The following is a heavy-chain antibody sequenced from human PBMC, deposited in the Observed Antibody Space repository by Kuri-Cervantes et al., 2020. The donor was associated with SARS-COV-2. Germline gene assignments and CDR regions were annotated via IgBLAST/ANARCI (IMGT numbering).Heavy chain of an antibody. CDR1: GFTFSSYE. Sequence: GGSLRLSCAASGFTFSSYEMNWVRQAPGKGLEWASYISCSGSTIYYADSVTGRFTISRENSKNTLYLQMNNLRAEDPAVYYCAIQPKAPLGGLSLFGFDYWGQGTLVTVAS. D-gene: IGHD3-16*02. CDR3: AIQPKAPLGGLSLFGFDY. V-gene: IGHV3-48*03. CDR2: ISCSGSTI. J-gene: IGHJ4*02.